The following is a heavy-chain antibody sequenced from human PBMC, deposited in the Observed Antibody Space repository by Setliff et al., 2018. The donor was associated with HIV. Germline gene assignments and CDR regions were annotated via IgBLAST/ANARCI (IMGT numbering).Heavy chain of an antibody. D-gene: IGHD5-18*01. CDR3: AREDTAMVEEYYFDY. V-gene: IGHV3-7*01. Sequence: GGSLRLSCAASGFTFSTYWMSWVRQAPGKGLEWVASIKQDGSEKYYVDSVKGRFTISRDNAKKSLYLQMNSLRAEDTAVYYCAREDTAMVEEYYFDYWGQGTLVTVSS. J-gene: IGHJ4*02. CDR2: IKQDGSEK. CDR1: GFTFSTYW.